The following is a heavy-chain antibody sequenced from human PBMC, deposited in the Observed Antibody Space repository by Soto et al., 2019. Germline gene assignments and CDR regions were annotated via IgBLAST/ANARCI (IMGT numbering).Heavy chain of an antibody. CDR2: ISSSSSTI. CDR1: GFTFSSYS. Sequence: GGSLRLSCAASGFTFSSYSMNWVRQAPGKGLEWVSYISSSSSTIYYADSVKGRFTIPRDNAKNSLYLQMNSLRDEDTAVYYCARGPYYDSSGYHDYWGQGTLVTVSS. J-gene: IGHJ4*02. CDR3: ARGPYYDSSGYHDY. D-gene: IGHD3-22*01. V-gene: IGHV3-48*02.